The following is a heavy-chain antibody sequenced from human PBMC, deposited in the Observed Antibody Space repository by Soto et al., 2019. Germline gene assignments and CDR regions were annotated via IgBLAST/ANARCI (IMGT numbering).Heavy chain of an antibody. CDR3: ARDRVREYYSTSSYGSSAFDI. Sequence: GASVKVSCKASGGTFSTYAINWVRQAPGQGLEWMGGIIPIFGTANYAHKFQGRVTITADKSTSTAYMELNSLRSEDTAVYYCARDRVREYYSTSSYGSSAFDIWGQGTMVTVSS. V-gene: IGHV1-69*06. CDR2: IIPIFGTA. J-gene: IGHJ3*02. CDR1: GGTFSTYA. D-gene: IGHD6-6*01.